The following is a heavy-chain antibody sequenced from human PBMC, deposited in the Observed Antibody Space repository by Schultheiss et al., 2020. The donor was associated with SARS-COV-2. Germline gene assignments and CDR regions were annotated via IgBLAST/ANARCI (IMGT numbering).Heavy chain of an antibody. Sequence: GGSLRLSCAASGFTVSSNYMSWVRQAPGKGLEWVSVIYSGGSTYYADSVKGRFTISRDNSKNTLDLQMNSLRAEDTAVYYCAREGYSYGHYYYDMDVWGQGTTVTVSS. V-gene: IGHV3-53*01. J-gene: IGHJ6*02. D-gene: IGHD5-18*01. CDR3: AREGYSYGHYYYDMDV. CDR2: IYSGGST. CDR1: GFTVSSNY.